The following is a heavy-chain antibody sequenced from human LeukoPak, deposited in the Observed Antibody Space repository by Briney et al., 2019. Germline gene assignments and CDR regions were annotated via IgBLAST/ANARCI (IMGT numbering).Heavy chain of an antibody. J-gene: IGHJ6*03. Sequence: GGSLRLSCTASGITFSDYSMNWVRQAPGKGLEWVSYISSSSTTYYADSVRGRFTISRDNAKNSLYLQMSSLRAEDSAVYYCASSTVVGSYYYYMGVWGNGTTVTVSS. CDR1: GITFSDYS. V-gene: IGHV3-69-1*01. CDR3: ASSTVVGSYYYYMGV. D-gene: IGHD2/OR15-2a*01. CDR2: ISSSSTT.